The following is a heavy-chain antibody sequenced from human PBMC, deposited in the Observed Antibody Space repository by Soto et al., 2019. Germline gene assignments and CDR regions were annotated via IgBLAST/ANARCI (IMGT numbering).Heavy chain of an antibody. CDR1: GFTFSSYS. Sequence: EVQLVESGGGLVQPGGSLRLSCAASGFTFSSYSMNWVRQAPGKGLEWVSYISSISSTIYYADSVKGRFTISRDNAKNSLYLQMNSLRAEDTAVYYCARDSGYSYGPFDYWGQGTLVTVSS. V-gene: IGHV3-48*01. CDR3: ARDSGYSYGPFDY. D-gene: IGHD5-18*01. J-gene: IGHJ4*02. CDR2: ISSISSTI.